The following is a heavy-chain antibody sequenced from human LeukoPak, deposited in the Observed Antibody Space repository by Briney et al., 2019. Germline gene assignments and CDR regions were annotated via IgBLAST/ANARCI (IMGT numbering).Heavy chain of an antibody. D-gene: IGHD3-9*01. J-gene: IGHJ4*02. V-gene: IGHV1-2*02. CDR2: INPKSGGA. CDR1: GYTFIDYF. Sequence: ASVKVSCKASGYTFIDYFVHWVRQAPGQGLEWMGWINPKSGGANYAQNFQGRVSMTRVTSISAAYLEVSGLRSDDTAVYYCARALRTDILTTDYWGQGTLVTVSS. CDR3: ARALRTDILTTDY.